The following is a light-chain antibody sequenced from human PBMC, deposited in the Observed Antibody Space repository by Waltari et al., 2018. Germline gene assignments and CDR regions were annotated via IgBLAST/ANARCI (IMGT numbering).Light chain of an antibody. J-gene: IGKJ1*01. Sequence: DIQMTQSPSSLSASVGDRVTIPCRASQSISSYLNWYQQKPGKAPKVLIYAASTLQSGVPSRFSGSGSGTDFTLTISCLQSEDFAIYYCQQYYSNPATFGQGTKVEIK. CDR2: AAS. CDR1: QSISSY. V-gene: IGKV1-39*01. CDR3: QQYYSNPAT.